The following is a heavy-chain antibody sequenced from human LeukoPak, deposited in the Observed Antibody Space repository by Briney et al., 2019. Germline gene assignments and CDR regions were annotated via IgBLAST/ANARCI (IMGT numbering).Heavy chain of an antibody. CDR3: ARAVAGAYRTFDY. CDR1: GFTFSSYA. Sequence: GSLRLSCAASGFTFSSYAMSWIRQPPGKGLEWIGSIYYSGSTYYNPSLKSRVTISVDTSKNQFTLKLSSVTAADTAVYYCARAVAGAYRTFDYWGQGTLVTVSS. CDR2: IYYSGST. J-gene: IGHJ4*02. V-gene: IGHV4-39*01. D-gene: IGHD6-19*01.